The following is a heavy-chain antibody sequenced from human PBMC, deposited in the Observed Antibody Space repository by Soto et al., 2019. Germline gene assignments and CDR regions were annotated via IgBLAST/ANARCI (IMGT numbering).Heavy chain of an antibody. J-gene: IGHJ4*02. D-gene: IGHD1-26*01. V-gene: IGHV3-30*03. CDR3: TRGPRADSSGKGAH. CDR1: GFTFSSYG. CDR2: ISYDGSNK. Sequence: QPGGSLRLSCAASGFTFSSYGMHWVRQAPGKGLEWVAVISYDGSNKYYADSVKGRFTISRDNSKNTLYLQMNNLKPDDTAIYYCTRGPRADSSGKGAHWGQGTPVTFSS.